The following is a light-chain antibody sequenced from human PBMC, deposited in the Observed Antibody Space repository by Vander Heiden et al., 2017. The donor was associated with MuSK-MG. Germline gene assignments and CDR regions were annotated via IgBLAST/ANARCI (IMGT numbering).Light chain of an antibody. CDR2: GAS. CDR1: KSVSSSY. J-gene: IGKJ4*01. CDR3: RLDGSSCLT. Sequence: IVLTQSPGTLSLPPGERATISCRASKSVSSSYLAWYQQKPGRAPRLLIDGASSRATAIPDRFSGSGSGTDFTLTISRLEPEDFAVDYCRLDGSSCLTFGGGTKVEIK. V-gene: IGKV3-20*01.